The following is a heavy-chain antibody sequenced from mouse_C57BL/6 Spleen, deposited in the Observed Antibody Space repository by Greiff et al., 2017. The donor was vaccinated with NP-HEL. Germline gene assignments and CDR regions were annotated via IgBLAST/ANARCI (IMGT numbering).Heavy chain of an antibody. Sequence: EVQLVESVAELVRPGASVKLSCTASGFNIKNTYMHWVKQRPEQGLEWIGRIDPANGNTKYAPKFQGKATITADTSSNTAYLQLSSLTSEDTAIYYCAVYSNYGNYFDYWGQGTTLTVSS. CDR2: IDPANGNT. J-gene: IGHJ2*01. CDR3: AVYSNYGNYFDY. V-gene: IGHV14-3*01. CDR1: GFNIKNTY. D-gene: IGHD2-5*01.